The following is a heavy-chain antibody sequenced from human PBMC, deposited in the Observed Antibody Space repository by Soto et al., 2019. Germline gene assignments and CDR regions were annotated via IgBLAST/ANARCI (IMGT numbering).Heavy chain of an antibody. J-gene: IGHJ5*02. CDR3: AAMRRRGAYCSGGSCYEGMGWFDP. CDR1: GGSISSYY. V-gene: IGHV4-59*01. CDR2: IYYSGST. Sequence: QVQLQESGPGLVKPSETLSLTCTVSGGSISSYYWSWIRQPPGKGLEWIGYIYYSGSTNYNPSLKSRVTRSVDTSKNQFSLKLSSVTAADTAVYYCAAMRRRGAYCSGGSCYEGMGWFDPWGQGTLVTVSS. D-gene: IGHD2-15*01.